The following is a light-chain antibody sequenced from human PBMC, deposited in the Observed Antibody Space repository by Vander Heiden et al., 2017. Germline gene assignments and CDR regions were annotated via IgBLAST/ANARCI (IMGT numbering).Light chain of an antibody. J-gene: IGLJ3*02. Sequence: HTVVTQEPSLTVSPGGTVTLTCASSTGAVTSAYYPNWFQQKPGQAPRALIYGTSNKPSWTPARFSGSLLGCKAALTLSGVQPEDEADYYCLVYYGGALVFGGGTKLTVL. V-gene: IGLV7-43*01. CDR2: GTS. CDR1: TGAVTSAYY. CDR3: LVYYGGALV.